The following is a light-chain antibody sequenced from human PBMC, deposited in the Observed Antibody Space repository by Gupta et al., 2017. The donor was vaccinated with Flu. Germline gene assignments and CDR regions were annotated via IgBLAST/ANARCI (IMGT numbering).Light chain of an antibody. V-gene: IGKV1-5*03. J-gene: IGKJ5*01. CDR3: QQYSSYPIT. Sequence: PSPLSASVGGRVTITCRASQSISSWLAWYQLKPGKAPKLLIYMSSSLHSGVPSRFSGSGSGTEFTLSVSSLQPEDFATYFCQQYSSYPITFGQGTRLE. CDR2: MSS. CDR1: QSISSW.